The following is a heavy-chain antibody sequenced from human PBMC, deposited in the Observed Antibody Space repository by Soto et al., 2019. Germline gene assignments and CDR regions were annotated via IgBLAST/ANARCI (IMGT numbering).Heavy chain of an antibody. J-gene: IGHJ4*02. D-gene: IGHD2-15*01. CDR2: ISYSGST. CDR1: GGSISSYY. V-gene: IGHV4-59*01. Sequence: SQTLSLTCTVSGGSISSYYWTWLRQSPGRGLEWIGYISYSGSTCYHPSLKGRVTISADTSKNQFSLRMNSMIAADTALYYCARADPDASVGYWGQGTLVTVSS. CDR3: ARADPDASVGY.